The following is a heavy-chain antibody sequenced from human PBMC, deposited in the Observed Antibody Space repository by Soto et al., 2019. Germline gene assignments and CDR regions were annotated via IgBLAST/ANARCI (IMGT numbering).Heavy chain of an antibody. CDR1: VFPFSSYS. CDR3: EKYVGTTGTGILDY. J-gene: IGHJ4*02. V-gene: IGHV3-23*01. Sequence: GGSLRLSFSASVFPFSSYSMSWVRPAPGKGLEWVSAISGSGGSTYYADSVKGRFTISRDNSKNTLYLQMNSLRAEDTAVYYCEKYVGTTGTGILDYWGQGTLVTVSS. CDR2: ISGSGGST. D-gene: IGHD1-1*01.